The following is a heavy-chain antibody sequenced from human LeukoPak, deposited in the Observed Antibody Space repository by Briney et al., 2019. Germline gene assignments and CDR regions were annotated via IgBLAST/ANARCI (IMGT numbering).Heavy chain of an antibody. J-gene: IGHJ4*02. D-gene: IGHD6-19*01. CDR2: ISYDGSNK. CDR1: GFTFSSYG. V-gene: IGHV3-30*18. Sequence: GGSLRLSCAASGFTFSSYGMHWVRQAPGKGLEWVAVISYDGSNKYYADSVKGRFTISRDNSKNTLYLQMNSLRAEDTAVYYCAKGDSSGWYLFGYWGQGTLVTVSS. CDR3: AKGDSSGWYLFGY.